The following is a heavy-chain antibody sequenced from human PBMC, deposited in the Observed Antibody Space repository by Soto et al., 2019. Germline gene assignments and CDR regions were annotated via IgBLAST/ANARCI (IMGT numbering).Heavy chain of an antibody. CDR1: GATFRNSA. V-gene: IGHV1-69*13. CDR2: IIPNFGTV. D-gene: IGHD1-26*01. J-gene: IGHJ4*02. CDR3: ARALMLVGATAYNNLCDS. Sequence: SVKVSCKASGATFRNSAINWVRQAPGQGLEWMGGIIPNFGTVKSAQKFQGRVTVTADESTSTAYMELTNLRSEGTAMYYCARALMLVGATAYNNLCDSWGKGTRVTVSS.